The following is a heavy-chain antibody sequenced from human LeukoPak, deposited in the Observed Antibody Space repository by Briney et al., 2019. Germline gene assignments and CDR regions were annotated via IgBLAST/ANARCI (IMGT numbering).Heavy chain of an antibody. D-gene: IGHD3-22*01. J-gene: IGHJ4*02. CDR2: IGGSGDST. CDR3: AKSRARREGSSGSIDS. Sequence: GGSLRLSCAASGFSFSSFAMTWVRQAPGKGLEWVSGIGGSGDSTYYADSVKGRFTISRDNSKNTLYLHMNSLRAEDTAVYYCAKSRARREGSSGSIDSWGQGTLVTVSS. V-gene: IGHV3-23*01. CDR1: GFSFSSFA.